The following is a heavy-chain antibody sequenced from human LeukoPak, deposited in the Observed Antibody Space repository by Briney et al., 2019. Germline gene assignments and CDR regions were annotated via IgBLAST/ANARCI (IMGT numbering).Heavy chain of an antibody. V-gene: IGHV3-30*02. CDR1: GFTFNFFG. CDR2: IRYDGSNT. Sequence: GGSLRLSCSASGFTFNFFGMHWVRQAPGKGLEWVAFIRYDGSNTYHADSVKGRFTISRDNSKNTVSLQMTGLRVEDTALYYCAKDPRNSTWYYSYYHNYMDVWGKGTTVTVSS. CDR3: AKDPRNSTWYYSYYHNYMDV. J-gene: IGHJ6*03. D-gene: IGHD6-13*01.